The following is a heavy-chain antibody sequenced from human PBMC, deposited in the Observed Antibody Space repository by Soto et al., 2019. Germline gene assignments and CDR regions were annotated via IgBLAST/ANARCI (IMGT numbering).Heavy chain of an antibody. Sequence: QVQLVQSGAEVKKPGSSVKVSCKASGGTINNHAINWVRQAPGQGLEWMGGIIPIFGTSNYAQKFQGRVTITADESTRTAYMELSSLRSEHTAVYYSVREKMRETATILRDNWFDPWGQGTLVTVSS. D-gene: IGHD5-12*01. CDR2: IIPIFGTS. V-gene: IGHV1-69*01. CDR3: VREKMRETATILRDNWFDP. J-gene: IGHJ5*02. CDR1: GGTINNHA.